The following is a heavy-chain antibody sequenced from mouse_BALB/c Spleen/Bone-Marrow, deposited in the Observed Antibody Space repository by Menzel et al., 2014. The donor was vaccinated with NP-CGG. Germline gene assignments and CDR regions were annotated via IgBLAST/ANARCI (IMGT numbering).Heavy chain of an antibody. J-gene: IGHJ3*01. CDR2: ISNGGGST. D-gene: IGHD2-10*01. V-gene: IGHV5-12*02. CDR3: ASTYYGNPFAY. Sequence: EVQLVESGGGLVQPGGSLKLSCATSGFTFSDYYMHWVRQTPEKRLEWVAYISNGGGSTYYPDTVKGRFTISRDNAKNTLYLQMSRLKSEDTAMYYCASTYYGNPFAYWGQGTLVTVSA. CDR1: GFTFSDYY.